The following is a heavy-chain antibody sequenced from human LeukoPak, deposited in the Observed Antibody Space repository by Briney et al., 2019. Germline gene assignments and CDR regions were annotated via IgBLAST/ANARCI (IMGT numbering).Heavy chain of an antibody. J-gene: IGHJ5*02. CDR2: TYHRSTWYN. CDR3: ARRLTQYDCFDP. Sequence: KSSQTLSLTCAISGDSVSSNSVTWNWIRQSPSRGLEWLGRTYHRSTWYNDYAVSVRGRITVNPDTSKNQFSLHLNSVTPEDTAVYYCARRLTQYDCFDPWGQGILVTVSS. D-gene: IGHD2-2*01. CDR1: GDSVSSNSVT. V-gene: IGHV6-1*01.